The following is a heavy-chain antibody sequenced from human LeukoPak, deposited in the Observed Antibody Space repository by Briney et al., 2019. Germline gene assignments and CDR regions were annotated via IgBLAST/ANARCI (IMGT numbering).Heavy chain of an antibody. CDR2: ISAYNGNT. D-gene: IGHD2-2*01. Sequence: GASVKVSCKASGYTFISYDISWVRQAPGQGLEWMGWISAYNGNTNYAQKLQGRVTMTTDTSTSTAYMELGSLRSDDTAVYYCARDRPGGYCSGTSCYNSFDYWGQGTLVTVSS. V-gene: IGHV1-18*01. CDR1: GYTFISYD. CDR3: ARDRPGGYCSGTSCYNSFDY. J-gene: IGHJ4*02.